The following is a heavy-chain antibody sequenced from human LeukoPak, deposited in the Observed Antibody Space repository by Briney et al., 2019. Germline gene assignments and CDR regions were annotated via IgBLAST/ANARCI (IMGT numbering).Heavy chain of an antibody. Sequence: PSETLSLTCAGSDSSITSDYYWAWIRQPPGKGLEWIGSIHPRGSIYYNPSLKSRVTVSLDASNNQYSLRLSSVTAADTALYYCARHSRVIVGTTCAFDIWGQGTKVTVSS. CDR3: ARHSRVIVGTTCAFDI. V-gene: IGHV4-38-2*01. D-gene: IGHD1-26*01. J-gene: IGHJ3*02. CDR1: DSSITSDYY. CDR2: IHPRGSI.